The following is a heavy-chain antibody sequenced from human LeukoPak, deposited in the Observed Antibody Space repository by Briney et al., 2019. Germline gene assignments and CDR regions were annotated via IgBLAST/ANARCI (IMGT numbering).Heavy chain of an antibody. J-gene: IGHJ5*02. V-gene: IGHV4-59*01. D-gene: IGHD6-25*01. CDR1: GGSISSYY. Sequence: SETLSLTCIVSGGSISSYYWSWIRQPPGKGLEWIGYIYYSGSTNYNPSLKSRVTISVDTSKNQFSLKLSSVTAADTAVYYCARVGGSNTGPPINWFDPWGQGTLVTVSS. CDR3: ARVGGSNTGPPINWFDP. CDR2: IYYSGST.